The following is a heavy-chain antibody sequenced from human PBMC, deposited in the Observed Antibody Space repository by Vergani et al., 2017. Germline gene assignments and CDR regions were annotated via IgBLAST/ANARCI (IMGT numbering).Heavy chain of an antibody. CDR3: ARVAPSNSEVTPTAFDV. Sequence: QVQLVQSGAEVKKPGASVKVSCKASGYTFSSDDINWVRQATGQGLEWMGWMNPISGNTGYAQNLQGRLTITRDTSVNTAYMELRSLRSDDTAVYFCARVAPSNSEVTPTAFDVWGQGTMVTVSS. D-gene: IGHD1-1*01. J-gene: IGHJ3*01. V-gene: IGHV1-8*03. CDR1: GYTFSSDD. CDR2: MNPISGNT.